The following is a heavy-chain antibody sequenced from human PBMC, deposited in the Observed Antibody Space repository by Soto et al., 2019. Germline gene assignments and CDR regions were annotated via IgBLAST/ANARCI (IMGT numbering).Heavy chain of an antibody. D-gene: IGHD4-17*01. CDR3: ARDGGSVTPYENYNYYGMDV. V-gene: IGHV3-53*02. J-gene: IGHJ6*01. CDR1: GLLVISSA. Sequence: EVQLVETGGGQIQPGGFLRLSCAASGLLVISSAMSWVRQAPGKGLEWVSFNHRAGSPYYAASVKCRFNMSRDSSTNTRYLQMSSLRAEDTAVYFCARDGGSVTPYENYNYYGMDVWGHGTTVTVSS. CDR2: NHRAGSP.